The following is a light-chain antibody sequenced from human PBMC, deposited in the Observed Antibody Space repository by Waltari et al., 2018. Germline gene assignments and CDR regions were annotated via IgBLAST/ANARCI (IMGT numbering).Light chain of an antibody. CDR3: ATWDDSLNGL. CDR1: SSHTGSKS. Sequence: QSVLTQPPSVSGPPGQRVSFSCSGSSSHTGSKSVTWYQQVPGTAPKLLIYSNNQRPSGVPDRVSGSKSGTSASLAISGLQSEDEADYYCATWDDSLNGLFGGGTRLTVL. V-gene: IGLV1-44*01. J-gene: IGLJ2*01. CDR2: SNN.